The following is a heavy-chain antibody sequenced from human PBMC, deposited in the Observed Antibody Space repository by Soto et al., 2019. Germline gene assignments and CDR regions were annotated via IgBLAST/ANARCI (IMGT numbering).Heavy chain of an antibody. CDR1: GYTFTSYY. Sequence: ASVKVSCKASGYTFTSYYMHWVRQAPGQGLEWMGIINPSGSTSYAQKFQGRVTMTTDTSTSTAYMELSSLRSDDTAVYYCAREYYYGSGPWYWGQGTLDTVSS. V-gene: IGHV1-46*01. J-gene: IGHJ4*02. CDR2: INPSGST. D-gene: IGHD3-10*01. CDR3: AREYYYGSGPWY.